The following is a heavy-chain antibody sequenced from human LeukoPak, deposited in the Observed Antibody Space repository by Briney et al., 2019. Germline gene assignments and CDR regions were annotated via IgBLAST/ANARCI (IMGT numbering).Heavy chain of an antibody. CDR3: AKGGYGGKGGDY. V-gene: IGHV3-7*03. Sequence: GGSLRLSCVASGVAIRNSWMSWVRQAPGKGLEWVANIHPDGSVQNYVDSVKGRFTISRDNAKNTLSLQMSSLRAEDTAVYYCAKGGYGGKGGDYWGQGTLVTVSS. CDR2: IHPDGSVQ. D-gene: IGHD4-23*01. J-gene: IGHJ4*02. CDR1: GVAIRNSW.